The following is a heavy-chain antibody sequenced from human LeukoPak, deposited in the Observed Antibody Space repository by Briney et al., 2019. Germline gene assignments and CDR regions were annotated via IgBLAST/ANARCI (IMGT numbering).Heavy chain of an antibody. CDR1: GGSISTYY. D-gene: IGHD5-12*01. CDR2: IYHSGST. J-gene: IGHJ4*02. CDR3: ARGGGYASPIGY. Sequence: SETLSLTCTLSGGSISTYYWSWIRQPPGKGLEWTGYIYHSGSTNYNPSLKSRVTISVDTSKNQFSLKLSSVTAADTAVYYCARGGGYASPIGYWGQGALVTVSS. V-gene: IGHV4-59*01.